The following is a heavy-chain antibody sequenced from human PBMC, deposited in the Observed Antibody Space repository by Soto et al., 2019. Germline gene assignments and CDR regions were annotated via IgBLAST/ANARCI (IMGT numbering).Heavy chain of an antibody. CDR3: ANEAVITPGYYFDY. V-gene: IGHV3-23*01. D-gene: IGHD1-20*01. CDR2: ISGSGGSI. Sequence: PGGSLRLSCAASGFTFSTFAMSWVRQALGKGLEWVSAISGSGGSIYYADSVKGRFTISRDNSKNTLYLQMNSLRAEDTAVYYCANEAVITPGYYFDYWGQGTLVTVSS. J-gene: IGHJ4*02. CDR1: GFTFSTFA.